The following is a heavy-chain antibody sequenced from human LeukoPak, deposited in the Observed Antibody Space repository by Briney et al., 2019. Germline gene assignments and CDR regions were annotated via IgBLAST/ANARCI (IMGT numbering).Heavy chain of an antibody. J-gene: IGHJ3*02. D-gene: IGHD6-6*01. Sequence: KPSETLSLTCTVSGGSISSYYWGWIRQPPGKGLEWIGSIYYSGSTYYNPSLKSRVTISVDTSKNQFSLKLSSVTAADTAVYYCARVASSSFFFAFDIWGQGTMVTVSS. CDR1: GGSISSYY. CDR2: IYYSGST. V-gene: IGHV4-39*07. CDR3: ARVASSSFFFAFDI.